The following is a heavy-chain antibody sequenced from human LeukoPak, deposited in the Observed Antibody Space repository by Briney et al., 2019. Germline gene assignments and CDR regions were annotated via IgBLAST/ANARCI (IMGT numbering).Heavy chain of an antibody. CDR3: AKDYYDSSGLIAPIDY. CDR1: GFTFSSYG. CDR2: IRYDGSNK. Sequence: GGSLRLSCAASGFTFSSYGMHWVRQAPGKGLEWVAFIRYDGSNKYYADSVKGRFTISRDNSKNTLYLQMNSVRAEDTAVYYCAKDYYDSSGLIAPIDYWGQGTLVTVSS. V-gene: IGHV3-30*02. D-gene: IGHD3-22*01. J-gene: IGHJ4*02.